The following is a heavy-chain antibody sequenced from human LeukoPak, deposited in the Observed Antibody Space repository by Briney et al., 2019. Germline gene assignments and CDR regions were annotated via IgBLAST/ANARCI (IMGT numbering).Heavy chain of an antibody. CDR3: ARDLRELQSAFDL. V-gene: IGHV4-61*01. J-gene: IGHJ3*01. CDR2: IYYSGST. D-gene: IGHD1-26*01. CDR1: GGSFSTGTYY. Sequence: PSETLSLTCTVSGGSFSTGTYYWSWIRQPPGKGLEWIAYIYYSGSTNYNPSLMSRVTISVDTSKNQFSLKLRSVTAADTAVYYCARDLRELQSAFDLWGQGTLVTVSS.